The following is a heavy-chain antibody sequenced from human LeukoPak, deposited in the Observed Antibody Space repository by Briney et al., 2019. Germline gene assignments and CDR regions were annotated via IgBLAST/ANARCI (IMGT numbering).Heavy chain of an antibody. CDR2: IYDSGRT. CDR1: GGSISSGGYH. CDR3: ARDRIVVVPSAIGYYYYGMDV. Sequence: MPSQTLSLTCTVSGGSISSGGYHWSWIRQHPGKGLEWIGKIYDSGRTYYNPSLKSRITISVDTSKNQFSLKLTSVTAADTAVYYCARDRIVVVPSAIGYYYYGMDVWGQGTTVTVSS. J-gene: IGHJ6*02. V-gene: IGHV4-31*03. D-gene: IGHD2-2*01.